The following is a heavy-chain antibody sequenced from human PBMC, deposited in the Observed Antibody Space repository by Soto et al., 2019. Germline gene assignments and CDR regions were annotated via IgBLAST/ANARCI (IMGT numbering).Heavy chain of an antibody. Sequence: GGSLRLSCAASGFTFSSYGMHWVRQAPGKGLEWVAVISYDGSNKYYADSVKGRFTISRDNAKNSLYLQMNSLRAEDTAVYYCTRYNSGWDWGQGTLVTVSS. CDR2: ISYDGSNK. CDR1: GFTFSSYG. D-gene: IGHD6-19*01. J-gene: IGHJ4*02. CDR3: TRYNSGWD. V-gene: IGHV3-30*03.